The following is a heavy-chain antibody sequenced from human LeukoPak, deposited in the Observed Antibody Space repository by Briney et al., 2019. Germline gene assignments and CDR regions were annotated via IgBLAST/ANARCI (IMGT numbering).Heavy chain of an antibody. CDR1: GFTFSGYA. J-gene: IGHJ6*04. CDR2: ISYDGSNK. Sequence: PGGSLRLSCAASGFTFSGYAMHWVRQAPGKGLEWVAVISYDGSNKYYADSVKGRFTISRDNSKNTLYLQMNSPRAEDTAVYYCASGMVRAKGYYYGMDVWGKGTTVTVSS. D-gene: IGHD3-10*01. V-gene: IGHV3-30*04. CDR3: ASGMVRAKGYYYGMDV.